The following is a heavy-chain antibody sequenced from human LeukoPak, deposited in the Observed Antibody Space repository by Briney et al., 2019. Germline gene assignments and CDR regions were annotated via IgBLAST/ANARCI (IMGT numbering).Heavy chain of an antibody. Sequence: GGSLRLSCAASGFTFSDHYMDWVRQAPGKGLEWVGRSRNKANSYTTEYAASVKARFTISRDESKNSLHLQMNCLKTEDMAVYYCARGYNSFDYWGQGILVTVSS. CDR3: ARGYNSFDY. CDR2: SRNKANSYTT. CDR1: GFTFSDHY. J-gene: IGHJ4*02. D-gene: IGHD5-12*01. V-gene: IGHV3-72*01.